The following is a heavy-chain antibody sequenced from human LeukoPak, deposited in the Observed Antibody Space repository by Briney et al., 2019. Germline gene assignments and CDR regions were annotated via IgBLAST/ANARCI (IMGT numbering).Heavy chain of an antibody. Sequence: LSLTCTVSGYSFSSDYYWGWVRQAPGKGLEWVSYISSSGSAIHYADSVKGRFAISRDNAKNSLSLQMNSLRVEDTAVYYCAELGITMIGGVWGKGTTVTISS. CDR2: ISSSGSAI. J-gene: IGHJ6*04. V-gene: IGHV3-11*04. CDR1: GYSFSSDYY. CDR3: AELGITMIGGV. D-gene: IGHD3-10*02.